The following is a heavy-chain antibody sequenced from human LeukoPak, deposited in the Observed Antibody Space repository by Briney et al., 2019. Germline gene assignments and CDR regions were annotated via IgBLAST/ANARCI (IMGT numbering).Heavy chain of an antibody. J-gene: IGHJ6*03. V-gene: IGHV3-74*01. CDR2: INSDGSST. CDR3: ARGGRVWGSYRYYYYYYMDV. CDR1: GFTFSSYW. D-gene: IGHD3-16*02. Sequence: GGSLRLSCAASGFTFSSYWMHWVRQAPGKGLVWVSRINSDGSSTSYADSVKGRFTISRDNAKNSLYLQMNSLRAEDTAVYYCARGGRVWGSYRYYYYYYMDVWGKGTTVTISS.